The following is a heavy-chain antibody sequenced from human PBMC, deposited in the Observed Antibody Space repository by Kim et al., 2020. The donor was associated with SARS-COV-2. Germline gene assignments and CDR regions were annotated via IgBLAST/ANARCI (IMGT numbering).Heavy chain of an antibody. CDR3: TTDRRYCTNTNCYEVDY. Sequence: GGSLRLSCAASGLTFSQAWMSWVRQAPGKGLEGVGRIKSKTDCGATDYRAPVKGRFTISRDDSKNTLYLHMNSMKNEDTAVYYCTTDRRYCTNTNCYEVDYWGQGTLVTVS. CDR1: GLTFSQAW. CDR2: IKSKTDCGAT. J-gene: IGHJ4*02. D-gene: IGHD2-2*01. V-gene: IGHV3-15*01.